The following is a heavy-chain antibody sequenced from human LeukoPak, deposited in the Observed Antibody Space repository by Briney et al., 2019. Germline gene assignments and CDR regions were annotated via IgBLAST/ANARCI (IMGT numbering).Heavy chain of an antibody. CDR3: ARGLYDRSGSYGYIFYYYYMDV. D-gene: IGHD3-22*01. V-gene: IGHV4-59*01. CDR2: IYSSGST. Sequence: ASETLSLTCTVSGGSISSYYWSWIRQPPGKGLEWIGYIYSSGSTNYNPSLKNRVTISVDTSKNQFSLKLSSVTAADTAVYYCARGLYDRSGSYGYIFYYYYMDVWGKGTTVTVSS. J-gene: IGHJ6*03. CDR1: GGSISSYY.